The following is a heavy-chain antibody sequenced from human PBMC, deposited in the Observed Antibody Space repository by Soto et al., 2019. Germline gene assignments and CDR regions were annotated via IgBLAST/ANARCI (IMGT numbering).Heavy chain of an antibody. Sequence: ASVKVSCKVSGYTLTELSMHWVRQAPGKGLEWMGGFDPEDGETIYAQKFQGRVTMTEDTSTDTAYMELSSLRSEDTAVYYCATGVSGWYRRSPFAIWGQGTMVTVSS. CDR3: ATGVSGWYRRSPFAI. CDR1: GYTLTELS. CDR2: FDPEDGET. J-gene: IGHJ3*02. D-gene: IGHD6-19*01. V-gene: IGHV1-24*01.